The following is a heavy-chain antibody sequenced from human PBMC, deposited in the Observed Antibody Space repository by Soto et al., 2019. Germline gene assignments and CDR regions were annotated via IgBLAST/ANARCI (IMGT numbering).Heavy chain of an antibody. D-gene: IGHD2-15*01. Sequence: PSETLSLTCVVSGYSISSGFYWGWIRQSPRKGLEWIGSVYQTGTTNYNPSLKSRVAISLDTSKSDFSLRLTSVTAADTAVYFCKGSVSSSCHKPSGLRHFDSWGQGTLVTVSS. CDR2: VYQTGTT. CDR3: KGSVSSSCHKPSGLRHFDS. J-gene: IGHJ4*02. CDR1: GYSISSGFY. V-gene: IGHV4-38-2*01.